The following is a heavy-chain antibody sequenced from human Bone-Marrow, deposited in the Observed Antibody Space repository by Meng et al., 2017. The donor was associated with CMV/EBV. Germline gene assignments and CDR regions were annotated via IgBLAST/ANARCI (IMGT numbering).Heavy chain of an antibody. D-gene: IGHD2-8*01. CDR1: GGSITTFY. Sequence: SETLSLTCTVSGGSITTFYWNWIRQPPGKGLEWIGNVYYTGSTNYNPSLKSRVTISLDTSKNQLSLKLNSLTTADTAVYFCARGRSCVNAVCYDDHNYILPYGQGTLVTVSS. CDR2: VYYTGST. V-gene: IGHV4-59*01. CDR3: ARGRSCVNAVCYDDHNYILP. J-gene: IGHJ5*02.